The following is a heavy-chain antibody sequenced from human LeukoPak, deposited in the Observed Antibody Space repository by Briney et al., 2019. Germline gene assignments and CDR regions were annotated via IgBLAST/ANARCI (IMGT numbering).Heavy chain of an antibody. CDR2: VSSSGSGT. CDR3: ARAIHDALDI. V-gene: IGHV3-11*04. J-gene: IGHJ3*02. Sequence: PEGSLRLSCVVSGLTFRDYYRTWVRQAPGKGLEWVSYVSSSGSGTYYADSVKGRFTISRYNAKNSLYLQMNSLRVEDTAVYYCARAIHDALDIWGQGTMVTVSP. CDR1: GLTFRDYY. D-gene: IGHD2-2*01.